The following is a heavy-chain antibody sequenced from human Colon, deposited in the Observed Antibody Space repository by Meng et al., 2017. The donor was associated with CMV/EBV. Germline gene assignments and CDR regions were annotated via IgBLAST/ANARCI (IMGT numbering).Heavy chain of an antibody. V-gene: IGHV3-21*01. J-gene: IGHJ4*02. CDR1: GFTFSAYT. D-gene: IGHD2/OR15-2a*01. Sequence: GESLKISCAASGFTFSAYTINWVRQAPGKGLEWVSSISNSSRYIHYADSLKGRFTISRDNAKRSLYLEMNSLRAEDTAMYYCAKSPVLESTGHWGQGTRVTVSS. CDR3: AKSPVLESTGH. CDR2: ISNSSRYI.